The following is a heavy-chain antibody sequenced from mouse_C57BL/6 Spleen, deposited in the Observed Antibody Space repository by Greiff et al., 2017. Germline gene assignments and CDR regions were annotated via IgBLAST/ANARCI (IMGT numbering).Heavy chain of an antibody. Sequence: QVQLKQSGPELVKPGASVKISCKASGYAFSSSWMNWVKQRPGKGLEWIGRIYPGDGDTNYNGKFKGKATLTADKSSSTAYMQLSSLTSEDSAVYFCARLAGTGFDYWGQGTTLTVSS. V-gene: IGHV1-82*01. CDR1: GYAFSSSW. CDR2: IYPGDGDT. CDR3: ARLAGTGFDY. D-gene: IGHD3-3*01. J-gene: IGHJ2*01.